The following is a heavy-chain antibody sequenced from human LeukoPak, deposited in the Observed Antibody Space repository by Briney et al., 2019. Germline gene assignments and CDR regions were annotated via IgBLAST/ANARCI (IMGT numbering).Heavy chain of an antibody. CDR3: SKGGSGWYRSHFDY. J-gene: IGHJ4*02. V-gene: IGHV3-23*01. CDR1: GFTFSSYS. Sequence: GGSLRLSCAASGFTFSSYSMNWVRQAPGKGLEWVSRISGSGSTSNYADSVKGRFTISRDNSNNTLYLQLNSLRAEDTALYYCSKGGSGWYRSHFDYGGKGTLVPVSS. D-gene: IGHD6-19*01. CDR2: ISGSGSTS.